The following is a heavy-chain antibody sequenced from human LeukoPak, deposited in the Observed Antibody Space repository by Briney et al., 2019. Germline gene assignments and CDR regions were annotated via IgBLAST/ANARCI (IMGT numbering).Heavy chain of an antibody. V-gene: IGHV1-46*01. CDR3: AKGSGSGWYGWFAP. D-gene: IGHD6-19*01. CDR2: INPSSGST. J-gene: IGHJ5*02. Sequence: ASVKVSCKASGYTFTHYYMHWVRQAPGQGLEWMGRINPSSGSTAYAQKFQDRLTLTRDMSASTLYMELSSLGSEDTAVYFCAKGSGSGWYGWFAPWGQGTLVTVSS. CDR1: GYTFTHYY.